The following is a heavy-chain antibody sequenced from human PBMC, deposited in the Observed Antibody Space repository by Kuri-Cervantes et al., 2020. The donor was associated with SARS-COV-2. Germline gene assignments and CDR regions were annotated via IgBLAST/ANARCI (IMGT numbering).Heavy chain of an antibody. J-gene: IGHJ3*02. Sequence: LSLTCAASGFTFSDYYMTWIRQAPGKGLEWLSYISSDGLTTEYADSVKGRFTISRDNAKNSLFLQMNSLRAEDMAMYYCARERGYGYGFDIWGQGTLVTVSS. CDR2: ISSDGLTT. CDR3: ARERGYGYGFDI. CDR1: GFTFSDYY. D-gene: IGHD3-10*01. V-gene: IGHV3-11*01.